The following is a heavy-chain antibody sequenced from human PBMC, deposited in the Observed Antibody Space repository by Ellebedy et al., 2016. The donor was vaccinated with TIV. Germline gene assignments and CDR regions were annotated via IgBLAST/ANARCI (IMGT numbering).Heavy chain of an antibody. V-gene: IGHV3-30-3*01. CDR1: GFTLGHYW. CDR3: ARHGKDGYSGFDY. D-gene: IGHD3-22*01. CDR2: ISYDGSNK. J-gene: IGHJ4*02. Sequence: GESLKISCAASGFTLGHYWITWVRQAPGKGLEWVAVISYDGSNKYYAESVKGRFTISRDNSKNTLYLQMNSLRAEDTAVYYCARHGKDGYSGFDYWGQGTLVTVSS.